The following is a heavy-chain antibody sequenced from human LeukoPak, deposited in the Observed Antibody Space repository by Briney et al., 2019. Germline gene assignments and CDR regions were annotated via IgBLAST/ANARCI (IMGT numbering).Heavy chain of an antibody. CDR3: ARVASGSYDYYYYMDV. Sequence: GASVKVSCKASGGTFSSYAISWVRQAPGQGLEWMGGIIPIFGTANYAQKFQGRVTITTDESTSTAYMELSSLRSEDTAVYYCARVASGSYDYYYYMDVWGKGTTVTVSS. CDR1: GGTFSSYA. J-gene: IGHJ6*03. V-gene: IGHV1-69*05. D-gene: IGHD1-26*01. CDR2: IIPIFGTA.